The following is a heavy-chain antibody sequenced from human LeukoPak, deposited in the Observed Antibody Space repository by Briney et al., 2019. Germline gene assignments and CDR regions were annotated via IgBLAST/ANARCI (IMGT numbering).Heavy chain of an antibody. V-gene: IGHV3-23*01. CDR2: IIVDGGST. D-gene: IGHD1-1*01. J-gene: IGHJ4*02. CDR1: GSTFSSTA. Sequence: PGASLRLCCAASGSTFSSTAMGWVGQPTGKGREWGSAIIVDGGSTYYAVFVKGRFTISRDNSRNTLYLRKNSLRAEDTAVYYWAKDGGYTPYYFDYWGQGTLVSV. CDR3: AKDGGYTPYYFDY.